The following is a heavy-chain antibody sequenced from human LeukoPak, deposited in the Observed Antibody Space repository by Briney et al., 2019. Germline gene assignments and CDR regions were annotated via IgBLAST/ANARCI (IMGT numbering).Heavy chain of an antibody. Sequence: SSETLSLTCTVSGGSVSSGYYYWSWIRQPVGKGLEWIGSIYHSGSTYYNPSLKSRVTISVDTSKNQFSLKLSSVTAADTAVYYCARDARSYCSGGSCYSYYFDYWGQGTLVTVSS. CDR1: GGSVSSGYYY. CDR3: ARDARSYCSGGSCYSYYFDY. D-gene: IGHD2-15*01. V-gene: IGHV4-61*10. CDR2: IYHSGST. J-gene: IGHJ4*02.